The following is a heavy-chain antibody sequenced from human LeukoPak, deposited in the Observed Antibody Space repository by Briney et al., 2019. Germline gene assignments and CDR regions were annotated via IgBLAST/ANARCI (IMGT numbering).Heavy chain of an antibody. Sequence: PSETLSLTCTVSGGSISSSTYYWGWIRQPPGKGLEWIGSIYYSGSTNYNPSLKSRVTISVDTSKNQFSLKLSSVTAADTAVYYCARDHLDSSGWYWDYWGQGTLVTVSS. D-gene: IGHD6-19*01. CDR3: ARDHLDSSGWYWDY. V-gene: IGHV4-39*07. J-gene: IGHJ4*02. CDR1: GGSISSSTYY. CDR2: IYYSGST.